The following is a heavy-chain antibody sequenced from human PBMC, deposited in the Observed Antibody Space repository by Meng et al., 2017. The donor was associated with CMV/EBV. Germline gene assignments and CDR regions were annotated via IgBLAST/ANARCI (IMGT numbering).Heavy chain of an antibody. V-gene: IGHV1-46*01. J-gene: IGHJ5*02. CDR3: AREYCTTYRCSYNPHWYDP. CDR2: ISPADGGP. D-gene: IGHD2-8*01. Sequence: FTSYHVHWLRQAPGQGLEWVGMISPADGGPTYAQRFQGRVTMTSDTSTSTVYMDLRSLRSDDTALYFCAREYCTTYRCSYNPHWYDPWGQGTLVTVSS. CDR1: FTSYH.